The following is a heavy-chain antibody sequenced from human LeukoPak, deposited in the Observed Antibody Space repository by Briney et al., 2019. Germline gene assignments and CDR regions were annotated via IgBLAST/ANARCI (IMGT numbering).Heavy chain of an antibody. J-gene: IGHJ4*02. Sequence: SETLSLTCAVYGGSFSGDYWSWIRQPPGKGLEWIGEINHSGSTNYNPSLKSRVTISVDTSKNQFSLKLSSVTAADTAVYYCARGGYSGYDYWGQGTLVTVSS. CDR3: ARGGYSGYDY. CDR1: GGSFSGDY. D-gene: IGHD5-12*01. CDR2: INHSGST. V-gene: IGHV4-34*01.